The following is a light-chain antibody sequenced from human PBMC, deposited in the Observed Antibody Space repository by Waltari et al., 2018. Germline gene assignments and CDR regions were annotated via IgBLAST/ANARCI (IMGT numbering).Light chain of an antibody. CDR1: SDLSVDDQN. CDR2: YFSDSDK. Sequence: QPVLTQPPSLSASPGASARLPCTLNSDLSVDDQNIFWYQQKPGSGPRLFLYYFSDSDKHLGPGVPNRVSGSKETSNNTAFLLFSGLQPEDEAEYFCQVADSYRMFFGGGTRLTVL. V-gene: IGLV5-37*01. CDR3: QVADSYRMF. J-gene: IGLJ7*01.